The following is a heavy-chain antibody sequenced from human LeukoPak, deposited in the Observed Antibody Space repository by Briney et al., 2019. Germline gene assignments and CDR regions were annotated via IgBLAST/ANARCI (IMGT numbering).Heavy chain of an antibody. CDR1: GDSISTYNYF. CDR3: ARASGGYYWDFDY. V-gene: IGHV4-39*01. D-gene: IGHD3-22*01. CDR2: IYYSGNT. Sequence: NPSETLSLTRTVSGDSISTYNYFWGWIRQPPGKGLEWIGSIYYSGNTYYTPPLKSRVTISADTSKNQFSLKVTSVTAADTAVYYCARASGGYYWDFDYWGQGTLVTVSS. J-gene: IGHJ4*02.